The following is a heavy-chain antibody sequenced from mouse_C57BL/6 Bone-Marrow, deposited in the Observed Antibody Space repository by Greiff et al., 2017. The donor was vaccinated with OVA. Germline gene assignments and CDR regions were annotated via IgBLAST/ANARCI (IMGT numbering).Heavy chain of an antibody. Sequence: EVKLMEPGGGLVQPGESLKLSCESNEYEFPSHDMPWVRKTPEKRLELVAVINSDGGSTYYPDTMERRFIISRDNTKKTLYLQMSSLRSEDTALYYCAKKDSQKGFAYWGQGTMVTVSA. CDR1: EYEFPSHD. J-gene: IGHJ3*01. V-gene: IGHV5-2*01. CDR2: INSDGGST. D-gene: IGHD6-1*01. CDR3: AKKDSQKGFAY.